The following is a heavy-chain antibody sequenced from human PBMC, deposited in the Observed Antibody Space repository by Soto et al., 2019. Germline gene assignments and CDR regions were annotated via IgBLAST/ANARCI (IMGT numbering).Heavy chain of an antibody. J-gene: IGHJ5*02. CDR1: GYTFTSYA. D-gene: IGHD3-3*01. V-gene: IGHV1-3*05. CDR3: ARAPESVMYYDFWSGYWFDP. CDR2: INAGNGNT. Sequence: QVQLVQSGAEEKKPGASVKVSCKASGYTFTSYAMHWVRQAPGQRLEWMGWINAGNGNTKYSQKFQGRVTITRDTSASTAYMELSSLRSEDTAVYYCARAPESVMYYDFWSGYWFDPWGQGTLVTVSS.